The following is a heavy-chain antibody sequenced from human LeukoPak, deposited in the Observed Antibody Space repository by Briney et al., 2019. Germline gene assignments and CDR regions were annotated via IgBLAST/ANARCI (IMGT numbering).Heavy chain of an antibody. CDR1: GGSIGSGGYS. J-gene: IGHJ3*02. D-gene: IGHD5-24*01. CDR3: ARRGDGYNYDAFDI. V-gene: IGHV4-30-2*01. CDR2: IYHSGST. Sequence: PSQTLSLTCAVSGGSIGSGGYSWNWIRQPPGKGLEWIGYIYHSGSTYYIPSLKSRVTILVDRSKNQFSLKLSSVTAADTAVYYCARRGDGYNYDAFDIWGQGTMVTVSS.